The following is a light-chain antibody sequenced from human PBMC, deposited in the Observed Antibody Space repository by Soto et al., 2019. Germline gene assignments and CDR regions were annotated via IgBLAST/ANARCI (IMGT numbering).Light chain of an antibody. J-gene: IGLJ1*01. CDR2: EGS. Sequence: QSALTQPASVSGSPGQSITISCTGTSSDVGSYNLVSWYQQHPGKAPKLMIYEGSKRPSGVSNRFSGSKSGNTASLTISGLQAEDEADYYCCSYAGSITLYVFGTGTKLTFL. CDR3: CSYAGSITLYV. CDR1: SSDVGSYNL. V-gene: IGLV2-23*01.